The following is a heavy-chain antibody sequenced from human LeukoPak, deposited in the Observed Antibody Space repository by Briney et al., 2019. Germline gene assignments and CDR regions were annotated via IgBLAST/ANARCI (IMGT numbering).Heavy chain of an antibody. V-gene: IGHV4-59*01. Sequence: SETLSLSCTVSGDSISNYYWSWIRQPPGKGLEWIGYIYYSGSTNYNPSLKSRVTISVDTSKNRFSLKLSSVTAADTAVYYCARAVHYSGTSDQYTGGWYYFDFWGQGTLVTVSS. CDR3: ARAVHYSGTSDQYTGGWYYFDF. J-gene: IGHJ4*02. D-gene: IGHD3-10*01. CDR1: GDSISNYY. CDR2: IYYSGST.